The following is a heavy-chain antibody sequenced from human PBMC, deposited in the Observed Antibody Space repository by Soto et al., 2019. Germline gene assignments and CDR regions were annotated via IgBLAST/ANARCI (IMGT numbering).Heavy chain of an antibody. CDR3: ARAYCVSTRCHSLDS. CDR2: ISPIAGTP. J-gene: IGHJ4*02. D-gene: IGHD2-21*01. CDR1: GDTFTPYA. V-gene: IGHV1-69*14. Sequence: QVQLVQSGAVVKTPGSSVTVSCKASGDTFTPYAVSWVRRGPGQGLEWMGGISPIAGTPTFAEKFQGRVTITDERSTSTTSMELSTLTSEDTHVYYCARAYCVSTRCHSLDSWGQGTPVTVSS.